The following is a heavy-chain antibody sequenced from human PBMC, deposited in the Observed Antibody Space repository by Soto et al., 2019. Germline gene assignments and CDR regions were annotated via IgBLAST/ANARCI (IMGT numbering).Heavy chain of an antibody. Sequence: QVPLVQSGAEVKKPGASVKVSCKASGYTFTGYYMHWVRQAPGQGLEWMGWINPNSGGTNYAQKFQGWVTMTRDTSISTAYMELSRLRSDDTAVYYCARDRSYSYYYYGMDVWGQGTTVTVSS. D-gene: IGHD1-26*01. CDR1: GYTFTGYY. V-gene: IGHV1-2*04. CDR3: ARDRSYSYYYYGMDV. CDR2: INPNSGGT. J-gene: IGHJ6*02.